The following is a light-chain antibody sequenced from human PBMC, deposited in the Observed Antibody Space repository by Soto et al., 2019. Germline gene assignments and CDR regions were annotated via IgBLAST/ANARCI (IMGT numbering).Light chain of an antibody. CDR1: SSDVGSYKL. Sequence: QSVLTQPASVSGSPGQSITISCTGTSSDVGSYKLVSWYQQHPGKAPKLMIYEVSKRPSGVSNRFSGSKSGNTASLTISGRQAEDEADYYCCSYAGSSTVFGGGTKVTVL. V-gene: IGLV2-23*02. J-gene: IGLJ2*01. CDR3: CSYAGSSTV. CDR2: EVS.